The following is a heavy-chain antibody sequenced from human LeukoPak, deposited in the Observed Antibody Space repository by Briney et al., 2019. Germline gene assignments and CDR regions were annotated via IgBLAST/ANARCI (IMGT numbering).Heavy chain of an antibody. CDR2: INHSGST. CDR1: GGSFSGYY. D-gene: IGHD6-13*01. Sequence: SETLSLTCAVYGGSFSGYYWSWIRQPPGKGLEWIGEINHSGSTNYNPSLKSRVTISVDTSKNQFSLKLSSVTAADTAVYYCARATPGTFDYWGQGTLFTVSS. J-gene: IGHJ4*02. V-gene: IGHV4-34*01. CDR3: ARATPGTFDY.